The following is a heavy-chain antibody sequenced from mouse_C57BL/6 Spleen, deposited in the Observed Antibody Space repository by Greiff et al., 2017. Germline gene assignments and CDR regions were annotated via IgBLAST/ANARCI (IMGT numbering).Heavy chain of an antibody. J-gene: IGHJ2*01. V-gene: IGHV1-64*01. Sequence: QVQLQQSGAELVKPGASVKLSCKASGYTFTSYWMHWVKQRPGQGLEWIGMIHPNSGSTNYNEKFKSKATLTVDKSSSTAYMQLSSLTATDSAVYYCARSGITTVVATDYWGQGTTLTVSS. CDR1: GYTFTSYW. D-gene: IGHD1-1*01. CDR2: IHPNSGST. CDR3: ARSGITTVVATDY.